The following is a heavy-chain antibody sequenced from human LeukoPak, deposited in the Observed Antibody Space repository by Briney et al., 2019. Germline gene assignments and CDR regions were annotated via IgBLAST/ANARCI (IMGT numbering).Heavy chain of an antibody. CDR2: ISAYNGST. Sequence: ASVKVSCKASGYTFTSYGISWVRQAPGQGLKWMGWISAYNGSTNYAQKLQGRVTMTTDTSTSTAYMELRSLRSDDTAVYYCARDSYYDSSGDGSYNWFDPWGQGTLVTVSS. V-gene: IGHV1-18*01. D-gene: IGHD3-22*01. J-gene: IGHJ5*02. CDR1: GYTFTSYG. CDR3: ARDSYYDSSGDGSYNWFDP.